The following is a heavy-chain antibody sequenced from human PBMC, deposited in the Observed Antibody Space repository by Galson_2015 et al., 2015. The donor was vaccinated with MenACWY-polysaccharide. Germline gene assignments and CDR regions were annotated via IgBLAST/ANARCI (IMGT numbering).Heavy chain of an antibody. Sequence: QSGAEVKKPGESLQISCKGSGATFPSSWIGWVRQMPGKGLEWMGIIYPGDSETIYSPSFQGQVTISADKSITTAYLQWSSLKTSDTAMFYCARRGNDYDSNLGRGWYFDLWGRGTLVTVSS. CDR2: IYPGDSET. CDR1: GATFPSSW. J-gene: IGHJ2*01. D-gene: IGHD3-22*01. CDR3: ARRGNDYDSNLGRGWYFDL. V-gene: IGHV5-51*03.